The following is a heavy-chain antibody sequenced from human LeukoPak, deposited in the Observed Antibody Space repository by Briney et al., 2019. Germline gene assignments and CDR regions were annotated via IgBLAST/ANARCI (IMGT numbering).Heavy chain of an antibody. Sequence: GGSLRLSCAASGFTFSSYGMHWVRQAPGKGLEWVAFIRYDGSNKYYAESVKGRFTISRDNSKNTLYLQMNSLRAEDTAVYYCARDSSWHVPVPENPVAFDYWGQGTLVTVSS. CDR2: IRYDGSNK. V-gene: IGHV3-30*02. CDR1: GFTFSSYG. J-gene: IGHJ4*02. D-gene: IGHD6-13*01. CDR3: ARDSSWHVPVPENPVAFDY.